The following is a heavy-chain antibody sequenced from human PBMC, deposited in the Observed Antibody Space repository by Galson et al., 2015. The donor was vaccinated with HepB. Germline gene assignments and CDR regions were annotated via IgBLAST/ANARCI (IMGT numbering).Heavy chain of an antibody. D-gene: IGHD6-13*01. Sequence: SLRLSCAASGFTFSSYSMNWVRQAPGKGLEWVSSISSSSSYIYYADSVKGRFTISRDNAKNTLYLQMNSLRAEDTAVYYCARDGSGSSSWYRDYYYYYGMDVWGQGTTVTVSS. CDR2: ISSSSSYI. CDR3: ARDGSGSSSWYRDYYYYYGMDV. J-gene: IGHJ6*02. CDR1: GFTFSSYS. V-gene: IGHV3-21*01.